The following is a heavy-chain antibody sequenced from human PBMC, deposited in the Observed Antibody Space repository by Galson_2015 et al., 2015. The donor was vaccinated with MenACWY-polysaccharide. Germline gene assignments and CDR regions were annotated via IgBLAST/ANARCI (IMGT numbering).Heavy chain of an antibody. CDR3: ARVIARKYTFADS. D-gene: IGHD2-21*01. CDR1: GYKFTSYD. J-gene: IGHJ4*02. V-gene: IGHV1-8*01. CDR2: MNPNSGNT. Sequence: SVKVSCKASGYKFTSYDINWVRQATGQGLAWMGWMNPNSGNTGYAQKFQGRVTMTSNSAITTAYMELSSLRCEDTAVYYCARVIARKYTFADSWGQGTLVTVSS.